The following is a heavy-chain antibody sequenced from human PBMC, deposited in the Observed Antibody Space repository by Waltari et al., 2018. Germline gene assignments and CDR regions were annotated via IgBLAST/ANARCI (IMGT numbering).Heavy chain of an antibody. J-gene: IGHJ6*03. D-gene: IGHD1-26*01. CDR2: IIPILGIA. V-gene: IGHV1-69*04. Sequence: QVQLGQSGAEVKTPGSSVNVSCKASGGTLRSYAISWVRPAPGQGLEWMGGIIPILGIANYAQKFQGRVTITADESTSTAYMELSSLRSEDTAVYYCARNQRGLLAYYYYYMDVWGKGTTVTVSS. CDR1: GGTLRSYA. CDR3: ARNQRGLLAYYYYYMDV.